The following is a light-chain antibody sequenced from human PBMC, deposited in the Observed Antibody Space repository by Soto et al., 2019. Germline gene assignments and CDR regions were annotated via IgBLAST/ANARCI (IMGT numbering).Light chain of an antibody. CDR1: SSDVGAYDF. CDR3: SSHTARNTRV. Sequence: QSVLTQPASVSGSPGQSITISCTGTSSDVGAYDFVSWYQQHPDKAPKLMIYEVRGRPSGVSNRFSGSKSFNTATLTISWLQAEDEADYYCSSHTARNTRVFGTGTKVTVL. CDR2: EVR. V-gene: IGLV2-14*03. J-gene: IGLJ1*01.